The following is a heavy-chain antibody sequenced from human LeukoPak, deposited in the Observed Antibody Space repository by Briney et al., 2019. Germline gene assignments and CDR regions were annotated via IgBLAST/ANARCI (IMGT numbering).Heavy chain of an antibody. CDR3: ARGGIAAAGTVDY. J-gene: IGHJ4*02. D-gene: IGHD6-13*01. CDR2: IYYSGST. V-gene: IGHV4-59*01. CDR1: GGSISSYY. Sequence: NPSETLSLTCTVSGGSISSYYWSWIRQPPGKGLEWIGYIYYSGSTNYNPSLKSRVTISVDTSKNQFSLKLSSVTAADTAVYYCARGGIAAAGTVDYWGQGTLVTVSS.